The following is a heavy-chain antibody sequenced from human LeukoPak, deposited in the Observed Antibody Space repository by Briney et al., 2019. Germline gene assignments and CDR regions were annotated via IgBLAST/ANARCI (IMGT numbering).Heavy chain of an antibody. CDR2: IIPIFGTA. Sequence: KISCKGSGYSFTSYWIGWVRQAPGQGLEWMGGIIPIFGTANYAQKFQGRVTITADKSTSTAYMELSSLRSEDTAVYYCARGRPSAGAFDYWGQGTLVTVSS. CDR3: ARGRPSAGAFDY. V-gene: IGHV1-69*06. CDR1: GYSFTSYW. D-gene: IGHD3-10*01. J-gene: IGHJ4*02.